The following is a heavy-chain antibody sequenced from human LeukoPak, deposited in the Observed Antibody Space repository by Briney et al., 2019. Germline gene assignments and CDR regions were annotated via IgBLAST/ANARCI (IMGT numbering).Heavy chain of an antibody. V-gene: IGHV3-48*02. J-gene: IGHJ4*02. CDR1: GFTLSTYN. Sequence: GGSLRLSCAASGFTLSTYNMNWVRQAPGKGLEWVSYINSGSSIMFYADSVKGRFTISRDNAKNSLYLQMNILRDEDTAVYYCAKTIPSDDGVIDYWGQGTLVTVSS. CDR3: AKTIPSDDGVIDY. D-gene: IGHD1-1*01. CDR2: INSGSSIM.